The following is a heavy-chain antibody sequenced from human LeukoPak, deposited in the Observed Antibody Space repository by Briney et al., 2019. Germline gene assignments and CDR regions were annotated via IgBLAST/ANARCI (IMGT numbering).Heavy chain of an antibody. J-gene: IGHJ4*02. V-gene: IGHV4-30-2*01. CDR2: IYHSGST. CDR3: ARADLNERTYFDY. Sequence: SGTLSLTCAVSGGSISSGGFYWSWIRQPPGKGREWLGYIYHSGSTYYNPFLKSRVTISVDRSKNQFLLEMSSVTAADTAVYYCARADLNERTYFDYWGQGTLVTVSS. D-gene: IGHD1-1*01. CDR1: GGSISSGGFY.